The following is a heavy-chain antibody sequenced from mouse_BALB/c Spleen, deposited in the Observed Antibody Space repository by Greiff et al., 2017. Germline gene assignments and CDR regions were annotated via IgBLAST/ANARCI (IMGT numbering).Heavy chain of an antibody. CDR2: IHYSGST. Sequence: VQLKESGPDLVKPSQSLSLTCTVTGYSITSGYSWHWVRQFPGNKLEWMGYIHYSGSTYYNPSLKSRISITRDTSKNQYYLQLNSVTTEDTATYDCARRGNYDWFAYWGQGTLVTVSA. V-gene: IGHV3-1*02. CDR3: ARRGNYDWFAY. J-gene: IGHJ3*01. D-gene: IGHD2-1*01. CDR1: GYSITSGYS.